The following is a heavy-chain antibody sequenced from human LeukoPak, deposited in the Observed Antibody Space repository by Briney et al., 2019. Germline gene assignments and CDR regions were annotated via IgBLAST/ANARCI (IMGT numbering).Heavy chain of an antibody. CDR2: ISAYNGNT. CDR1: GYTFTSYG. D-gene: IGHD3-10*01. Sequence: ASVTVSCKASGYTFTSYGISWVRQAPGQGLEWMGWISAYNGNTNYAQKLQGRVTMTTDTSTSTAYMELRSLRSDDTAVYYCARSMAFYGSGSLDYWGQGTLVTVSS. J-gene: IGHJ4*02. CDR3: ARSMAFYGSGSLDY. V-gene: IGHV1-18*01.